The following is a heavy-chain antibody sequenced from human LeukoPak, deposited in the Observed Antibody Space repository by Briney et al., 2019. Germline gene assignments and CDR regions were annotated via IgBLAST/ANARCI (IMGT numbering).Heavy chain of an antibody. CDR1: GFTFSNHA. V-gene: IGHV3-30-3*01. D-gene: IGHD5-24*01. Sequence: GRSLRLSCAVSGFTFSNHAFHWVRQAPGEGLGWVAGISSDGGNKYYADSVKGRFTVSRDTSKNTLYLQMDRLRPDDTSIFYCAREQTAYNYGLDVWGQGTTVIVSS. J-gene: IGHJ6*02. CDR3: AREQTAYNYGLDV. CDR2: ISSDGGNK.